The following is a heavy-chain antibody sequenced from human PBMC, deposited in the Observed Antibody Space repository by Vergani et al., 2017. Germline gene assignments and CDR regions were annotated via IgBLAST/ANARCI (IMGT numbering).Heavy chain of an antibody. J-gene: IGHJ6*02. V-gene: IGHV3-30*18. CDR3: AKDTKSSMVRGVLYYYDGMDV. CDR1: GFTFSSYG. D-gene: IGHD3-10*01. CDR2: ISYDGSNK. Sequence: QVQLVESGGGVVQPGRSLRLSCAASGFTFSSYGMHWVRQAPGKGLEWVAVISYDGSNKYYADSVKGRFTISRDNSKNTLYLQMNSLRAEDTAVYYCAKDTKSSMVRGVLYYYDGMDVWGQGTTVTVSS.